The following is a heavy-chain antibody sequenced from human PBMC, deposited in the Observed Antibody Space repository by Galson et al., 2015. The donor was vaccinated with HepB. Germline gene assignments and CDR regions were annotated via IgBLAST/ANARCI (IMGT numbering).Heavy chain of an antibody. V-gene: IGHV3-30-3*01. CDR1: GFTFNTYA. CDR3: ARSHRTGLYDAFDI. D-gene: IGHD3/OR15-3a*01. J-gene: IGHJ3*02. Sequence: SLRLSCAASGFTFNTYAMHWVRQAPGKGLEWVAAISKDGSEKYYAESVKGRLTISRDNPRETVNLQMNSLRPDDTAVYSCARSHRTGLYDAFDIWGEGTGVTVSS. CDR2: ISKDGSEK.